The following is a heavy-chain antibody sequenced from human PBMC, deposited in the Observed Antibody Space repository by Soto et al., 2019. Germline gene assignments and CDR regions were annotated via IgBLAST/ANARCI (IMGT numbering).Heavy chain of an antibody. V-gene: IGHV3-23*01. CDR1: GFTFSSYA. CDR3: AKRRGAGGHFDY. J-gene: IGHJ4*02. CDR2: VSIGGST. Sequence: GGCLRLSCAASGFTFSSYAMGWVRQGPGKGLEWVAVVSIGGSTHYADSVRGRFTISRDNSKNTLSLQMNSLTAEDTAVYFCAKRRGAGGHFDYWGQGALVTVSS. D-gene: IGHD2-15*01.